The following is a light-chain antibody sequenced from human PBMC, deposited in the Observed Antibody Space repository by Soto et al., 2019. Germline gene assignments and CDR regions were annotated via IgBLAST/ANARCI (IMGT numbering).Light chain of an antibody. J-gene: IGLJ1*01. Sequence: SYELTQPPSVSVSPGQTASITCSGDKLGDKYACWYQQKPGQSPVLVIYQDSKRPSGIPERFSGSNSGNTATLTICGTQAMDEADYYCQAWDSSTYVFGTGTTLTVL. V-gene: IGLV3-1*01. CDR2: QDS. CDR3: QAWDSSTYV. CDR1: KLGDKY.